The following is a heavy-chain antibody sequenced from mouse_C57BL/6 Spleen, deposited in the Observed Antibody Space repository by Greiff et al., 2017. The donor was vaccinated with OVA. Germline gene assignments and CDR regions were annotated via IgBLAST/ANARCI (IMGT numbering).Heavy chain of an antibody. J-gene: IGHJ3*01. D-gene: IGHD1-1*01. V-gene: IGHV3-6*01. Sequence: EVQLQESGPGLVKPSQSLSLTCSVTGYSITSGYYWNWIRQFPGNKLEWMGYISYDGSNNYNPSLKNRISITRDTSKNQCFLKLNSVTTEDTATYYCSYYYGAYWGQGTLVTVSA. CDR2: ISYDGSN. CDR3: SYYYGAY. CDR1: GYSITSGYY.